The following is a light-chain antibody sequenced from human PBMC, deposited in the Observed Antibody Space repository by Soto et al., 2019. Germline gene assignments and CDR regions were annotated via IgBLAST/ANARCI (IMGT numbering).Light chain of an antibody. CDR1: QSVSNC. Sequence: IVFTQSPATLCLSPGERFTLSWSASQSVSNCLAWYQQKPGQAPRLLVSAASNRATGIPVRFSGSGSGTDFTLTISSLEPEDFGVFYCQQRFDWPKITFGQGTRLEI. V-gene: IGKV3-11*01. CDR3: QQRFDWPKIT. CDR2: AAS. J-gene: IGKJ5*01.